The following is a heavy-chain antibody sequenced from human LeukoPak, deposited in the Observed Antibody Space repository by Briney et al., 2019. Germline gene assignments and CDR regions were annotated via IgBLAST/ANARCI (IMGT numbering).Heavy chain of an antibody. J-gene: IGHJ4*02. D-gene: IGHD3-3*01. CDR3: AAGRFWSGYYDY. CDR1: GFTFSTYG. V-gene: IGHV3-33*01. CDR2: IWYDGSNK. Sequence: PGGSLRLSCATSGFTFSTYGFHWVRQAPGKGLEWVAVIWYDGSNKYYADSVKGRFTFSRDDSKSTLYLQMNSLRAEDTAVYYCAAGRFWSGYYDYWGQGTLVTVSS.